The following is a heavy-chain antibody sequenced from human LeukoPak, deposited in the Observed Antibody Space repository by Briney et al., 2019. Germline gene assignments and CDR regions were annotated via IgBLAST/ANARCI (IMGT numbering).Heavy chain of an antibody. J-gene: IGHJ4*02. CDR3: AKDITMIVMYYFDY. CDR1: GFTFSSYT. Sequence: PGGSLRLSCAASGFTFSSYTMSWVRQAPGKGLEWVSAISGSGGSTFYADSVKGRFTISRDNSKNTLYLQMNSLRAEDTAVYYCAKDITMIVMYYFDYWGQGTLVTVSS. D-gene: IGHD3-22*01. V-gene: IGHV3-23*01. CDR2: ISGSGGST.